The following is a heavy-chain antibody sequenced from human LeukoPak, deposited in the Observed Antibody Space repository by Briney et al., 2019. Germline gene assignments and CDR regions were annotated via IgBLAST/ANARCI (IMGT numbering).Heavy chain of an antibody. CDR3: ARAYKYCSGGSCYSGHFDY. Sequence: GESLKISCKGSGYSFTSYWIGWVRQMPGKGLEWMGIIYPGDSDTRYSPSFQGQVTISADKSISTAYLQWSSLKASDTAMYYCARAYKYCSGGSCYSGHFDYWGQGTLVTVSS. J-gene: IGHJ4*02. V-gene: IGHV5-51*01. CDR1: GYSFTSYW. CDR2: IYPGDSDT. D-gene: IGHD2-15*01.